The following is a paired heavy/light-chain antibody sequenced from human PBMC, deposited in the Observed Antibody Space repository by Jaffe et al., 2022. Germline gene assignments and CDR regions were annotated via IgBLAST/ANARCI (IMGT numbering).Heavy chain of an antibody. D-gene: IGHD3-3*01. Sequence: QVLLQESGPGLVKPSETLSLTCTVSGGSVSSASYCWNWIRQPPGKGLEWIAYICYSGNTNYNPSLKSRATISVDTSRNQFSLKLTSVTAADTAVYYCAREPADSWTGNYDYWGQGTLVTVSS. V-gene: IGHV4-61*01. CDR2: ICYSGNT. J-gene: IGHJ4*02. CDR1: GGSVSSASYC. CDR3: AREPADSWTGNYDY.
Light chain of an antibody. J-gene: IGKJ1*01. CDR2: AAS. CDR3: QQSYSSPPT. Sequence: DIQMTQSPSSLSASVGDRVTMTCRASQSISGYLNWYQQKPGKAPKLLIYAASSLQSGVPSRFSGSGSGTDFTLTISSLQPEDFATYYCQQSYSSPPTFGQGTKVEIK. V-gene: IGKV1-39*01. CDR1: QSISGY.